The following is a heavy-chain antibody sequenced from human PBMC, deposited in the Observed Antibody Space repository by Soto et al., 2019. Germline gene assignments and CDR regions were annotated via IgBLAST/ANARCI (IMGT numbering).Heavy chain of an antibody. J-gene: IGHJ4*02. CDR1: GGTFSSYA. D-gene: IGHD3-22*01. V-gene: IGHV1-69*13. CDR3: ASNYYDSSGYYYYFDY. Sequence: GASVKVSCKASGGTFSSYAISWVRQAPGQGLEWMGRIIPIFGTANYAQKFQGRVTITADESTSTAYMELSSLRSEDTAVYYCASNYYDSSGYYYYFDYWGQGTLVTVSS. CDR2: IIPIFGTA.